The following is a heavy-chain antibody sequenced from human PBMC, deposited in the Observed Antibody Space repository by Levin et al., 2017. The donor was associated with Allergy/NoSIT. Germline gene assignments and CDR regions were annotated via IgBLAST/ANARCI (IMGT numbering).Heavy chain of an antibody. V-gene: IGHV3-23*01. CDR3: AKAHYSGSYFDY. CDR2: ISGRGHST. D-gene: IGHD1-26*01. CDR1: GFTFSSYA. J-gene: IGHJ4*02. Sequence: GGSLRLSCAASGFTFSSYAMTWVRQAPGKGLQWVSTISGRGHSTYYADSVKGRFTISRDNSNNTLYLQMNSLRVEDTALYYCAKAHYSGSYFDYWGQGILLTVSS.